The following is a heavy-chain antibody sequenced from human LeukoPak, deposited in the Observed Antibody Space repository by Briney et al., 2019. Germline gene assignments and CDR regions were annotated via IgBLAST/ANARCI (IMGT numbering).Heavy chain of an antibody. J-gene: IGHJ4*02. Sequence: SETLSLTCTVSGGSISSGGYYWGWIRQHPGKGLEWIGYIYYSGSTYYNPSLKSRVTISVDTSKNQFSLKLSSVTAADTAVYYCARGSPYYYDSSGYSFDYWGQGTLVTVSS. CDR1: GGSISSGGYY. D-gene: IGHD3-22*01. CDR3: ARGSPYYYDSSGYSFDY. CDR2: IYYSGST. V-gene: IGHV4-31*03.